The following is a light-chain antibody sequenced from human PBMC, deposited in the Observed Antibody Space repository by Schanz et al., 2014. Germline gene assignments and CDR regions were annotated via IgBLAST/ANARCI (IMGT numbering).Light chain of an antibody. J-gene: IGKJ2*01. CDR3: QHYNNWPPLMYT. Sequence: EIVMTQSPATLSVSPGERATLSCRASQSVSTNLAWHQQKPGQAPRLLIYGASTRAAGIPAKFSGSGSGTDFILTISSLQSEDFAVYFCQHYNNWPPLMYTFGQGTKLEIK. V-gene: IGKV3-15*01. CDR2: GAS. CDR1: QSVSTN.